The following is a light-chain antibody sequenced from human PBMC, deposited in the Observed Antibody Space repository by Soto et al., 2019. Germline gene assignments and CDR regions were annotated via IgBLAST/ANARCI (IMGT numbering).Light chain of an antibody. CDR2: GVS. J-gene: IGKJ5*01. Sequence: EIVLTQSPGTLSLSPGERATLSCRASQSVTNNQFAWFRQKPGQAPRLLIWGVSNRATGIPDRFSGGGSGTDFTLSISSLEPEDFAVYYCQQYGTSPTTFGQGTRLEIK. V-gene: IGKV3-20*01. CDR1: QSVTNNQ. CDR3: QQYGTSPTT.